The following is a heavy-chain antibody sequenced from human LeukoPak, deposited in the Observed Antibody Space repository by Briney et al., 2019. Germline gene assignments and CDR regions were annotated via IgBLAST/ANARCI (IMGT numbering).Heavy chain of an antibody. CDR3: ARFPGSAEYRHYYYMDV. CDR2: IYYSGST. D-gene: IGHD2-15*01. J-gene: IGHJ6*03. CDR1: GGSISSYY. Sequence: SETLSLTCTVSGGSISSYYWSWIRQPPGKGLEWIGFIYYSGSTNYNPSLKSRVTVSVDTSKNQFSLKLSSVTAADTAVYYCARFPGSAEYRHYYYMDVWGKGTTVTVSS. V-gene: IGHV4-59*01.